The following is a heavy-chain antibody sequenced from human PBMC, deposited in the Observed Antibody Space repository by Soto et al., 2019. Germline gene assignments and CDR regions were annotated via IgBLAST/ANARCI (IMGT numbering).Heavy chain of an antibody. CDR2: IYYSGST. CDR1: GCSISSSYYY. Sequence: SETLSLTCTVSGCSISSSYYYWGWIRQPPGKGLEWIGSIYYSGSTNYNPSLKSRVTISVDTSKNQFSLKLTSVTAADTAVYYCAREKITGLFDYWGQGTLVTVSS. D-gene: IGHD2-8*02. CDR3: AREKITGLFDY. J-gene: IGHJ4*02. V-gene: IGHV4-39*07.